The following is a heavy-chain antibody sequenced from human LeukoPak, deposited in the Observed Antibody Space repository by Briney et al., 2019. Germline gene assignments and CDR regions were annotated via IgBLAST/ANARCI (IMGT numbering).Heavy chain of an antibody. J-gene: IGHJ4*02. D-gene: IGHD6-19*01. V-gene: IGHV3-23*01. Sequence: PWGSLTLSWAASGVTFIGYAMSWVRKSPRKGLERVSAISGSVGSTYYADSVKGRFTISRDNSKNTLYLQMNSLRAEDTAVYYCAKDRGSIAVAGIDYWGQGTLVTVSS. CDR1: GVTFIGYA. CDR2: ISGSVGST. CDR3: AKDRGSIAVAGIDY.